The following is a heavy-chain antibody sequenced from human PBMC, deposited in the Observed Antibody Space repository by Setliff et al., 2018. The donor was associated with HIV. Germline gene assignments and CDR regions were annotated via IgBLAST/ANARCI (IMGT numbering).Heavy chain of an antibody. Sequence: GGSLRLSCAASGFTFSSYAMSWVRQSQGKGLEWVTLISGDGGRATHYSDSVKGRFTISRDDSKNTLYLQMNSLRAEDTAVYYCAKVGAWGQGTLVTVSS. V-gene: IGHV3-23*01. CDR3: AKVGA. J-gene: IGHJ4*02. CDR1: GFTFSSYA. CDR2: ISGDGGRAT.